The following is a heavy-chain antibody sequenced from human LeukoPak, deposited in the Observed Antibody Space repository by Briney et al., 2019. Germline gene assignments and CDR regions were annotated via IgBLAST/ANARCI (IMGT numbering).Heavy chain of an antibody. J-gene: IGHJ3*02. V-gene: IGHV3-NL1*01. Sequence: GGSLRLSCAASGFTFSSYGMHWVRQAPGKGLEWVSVIYSGGSTYYADSVKGRFTISRDNSKNTLYLQMNSLRVEDTAVYYCVPEGFDIWGQGKMVTVSS. CDR1: GFTFSSYG. CDR2: IYSGGST. CDR3: VPEGFDI.